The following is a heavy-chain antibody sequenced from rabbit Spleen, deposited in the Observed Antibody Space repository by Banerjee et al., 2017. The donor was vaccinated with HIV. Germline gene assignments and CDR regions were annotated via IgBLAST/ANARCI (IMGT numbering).Heavy chain of an antibody. CDR1: GIDFSSYA. CDR3: ARYGYSSSPTTQGAFDP. J-gene: IGHJ2*01. CDR2: IDGGSSGST. Sequence: QSLEESGGDLVKPGASLTLTCKASGIDFSSYAMSWVRQAPGKGLEWIARIDGGSSGSTYYASWVNGRFSISKTSSTTVTLQLNSLTAADTATYFCARYGYSSSPTTQGAFDPWGPGTLVTVS. D-gene: IGHD7-1*01. V-gene: IGHV1S40*01.